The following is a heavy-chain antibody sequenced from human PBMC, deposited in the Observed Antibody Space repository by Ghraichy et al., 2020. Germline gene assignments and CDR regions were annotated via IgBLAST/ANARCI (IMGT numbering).Heavy chain of an antibody. J-gene: IGHJ5*02. CDR1: GYTFTSYG. CDR2: FSAYNGNT. V-gene: IGHV1-18*01. CDR3: ARAPIVGATPGWFDP. D-gene: IGHD1-26*01. Sequence: ASVKVSCKASGYTFTSYGISWVRQAPGQGLEWMGWFSAYNGNTNYAQKLQGRVTMTTDTSTSTAYMELRSLRSDDTAVYYCARAPIVGATPGWFDPWGQGTLVTVSS.